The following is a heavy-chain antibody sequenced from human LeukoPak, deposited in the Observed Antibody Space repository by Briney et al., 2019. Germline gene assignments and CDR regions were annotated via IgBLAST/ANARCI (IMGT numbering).Heavy chain of an antibody. CDR3: ARPGGSGYSYGWENWFDP. CDR2: INTDGSST. CDR1: GFTFSSYW. D-gene: IGHD5-18*01. Sequence: GGSLRLSCEASGFTFSSYWMHWVRQAPGKGLVWVSRINTDGSSTSYADSVKGRFTISRDNAKNTLYLQMNSLRAEDTAVDYCARPGGSGYSYGWENWFDPWGQGTLVTVSS. J-gene: IGHJ5*02. V-gene: IGHV3-74*01.